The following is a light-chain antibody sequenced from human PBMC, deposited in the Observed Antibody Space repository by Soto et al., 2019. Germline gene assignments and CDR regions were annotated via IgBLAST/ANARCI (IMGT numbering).Light chain of an antibody. J-gene: IGKJ1*01. Sequence: EIVLTQSPGTLSLSPGEKATPSCRASQSVGDTFLSWYQQKPGLAPRLLIYGVSNRATGIPDRFSGSGSGTDFILTISRLEPEDFAVYYCQQYGSSGTFGQGTKVDIK. V-gene: IGKV3-20*01. CDR3: QQYGSSGT. CDR1: QSVGDTF. CDR2: GVS.